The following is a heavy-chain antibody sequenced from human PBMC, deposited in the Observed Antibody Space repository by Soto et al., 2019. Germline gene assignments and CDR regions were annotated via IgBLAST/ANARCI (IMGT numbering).Heavy chain of an antibody. D-gene: IGHD6-13*01. CDR1: GFTFSSYG. J-gene: IGHJ5*02. V-gene: IGHV3-33*01. CDR2: IWYDGSNK. CDR3: ARVGSSRWYPWFDP. Sequence: QVQLVESGGGVVQPGRSLRLSCAASGFTFSSYGMHWVRQAPGKGLEWVAVIWYDGSNKYYADSVKGRFTISRDNSKNTLYLQMNSLRAEDTAVYYCARVGSSRWYPWFDPWGQGTLVTVSS.